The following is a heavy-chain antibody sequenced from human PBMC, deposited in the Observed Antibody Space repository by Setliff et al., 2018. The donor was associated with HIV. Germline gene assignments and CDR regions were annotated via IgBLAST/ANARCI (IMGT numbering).Heavy chain of an antibody. CDR3: AKLSSTTATTIDY. V-gene: IGHV3-23*01. CDR1: GFTFSSHA. CDR2: ISESGDNT. D-gene: IGHD4-17*01. J-gene: IGHJ4*02. Sequence: GSLRLSCAASGFTFSSHAMSWVRQAPGKGLEWVSTISESGDNTKYADSVKGRFTISRDNSKNTLYLQMNSLRAEDTAVYYCAKLSSTTATTIDYWGQGTLVTVSS.